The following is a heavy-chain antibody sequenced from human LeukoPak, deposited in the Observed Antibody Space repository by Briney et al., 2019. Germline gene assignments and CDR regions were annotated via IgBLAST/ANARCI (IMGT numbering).Heavy chain of an antibody. CDR1: GYTFNTYY. V-gene: IGHV1-2*02. Sequence: GASVTVSCKASGYTFNTYYMHWVRQAPGQGLEWMGWINPNSGATNYAQKFQGRVTMTRDTSISTAYMELSRLTSDDTAMYYCARDLIAVTTPTYHNWFDPWGQGTLVTVSS. CDR2: INPNSGAT. CDR3: ARDLIAVTTPTYHNWFDP. J-gene: IGHJ5*02. D-gene: IGHD4-17*01.